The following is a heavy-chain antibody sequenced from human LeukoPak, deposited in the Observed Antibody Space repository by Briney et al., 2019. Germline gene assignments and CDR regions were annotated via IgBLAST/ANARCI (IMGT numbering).Heavy chain of an antibody. J-gene: IGHJ4*02. Sequence: PVASVTVSCKASGYTFTSYDINWVRQAPGQGLEWMGWMNPNSGNTDYAQKFQGRVTMTRNTSISTAYMELSSLRSEDTAVYYCARGGGDYGGPHDYWGQGTLVTVSS. CDR3: ARGGGDYGGPHDY. CDR2: MNPNSGNT. CDR1: GYTFTSYD. D-gene: IGHD4-23*01. V-gene: IGHV1-8*01.